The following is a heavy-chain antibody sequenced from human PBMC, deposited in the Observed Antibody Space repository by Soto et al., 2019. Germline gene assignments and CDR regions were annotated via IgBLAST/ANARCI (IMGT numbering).Heavy chain of an antibody. Sequence: PGASLKISCKGSGYSFTSYWSSWVRQMPGQGLGWMGRIDPSDSYTNYSPSFQGHVTISADKSISTAYLQWSSLKASDTAMYYCARYSSSSVSSYYYYYSGMDVWGQGTTVTVSS. CDR1: GYSFTSYW. CDR3: ARYSSSSVSSYYYYYSGMDV. D-gene: IGHD6-6*01. V-gene: IGHV5-10-1*01. CDR2: IDPSDSYT. J-gene: IGHJ6*02.